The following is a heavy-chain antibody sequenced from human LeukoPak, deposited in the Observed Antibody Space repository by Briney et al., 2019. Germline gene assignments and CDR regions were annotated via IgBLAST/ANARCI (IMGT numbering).Heavy chain of an antibody. CDR3: ARRRDYYDSSGYYYAWYFDY. D-gene: IGHD3-22*01. CDR2: IYPGDSDT. Sequence: GESLKISCKGSGYSFTSYWIGWVRQMPGKGLEWMGIIYPGDSDTRYSPSIQGQVTISADKSISTAYLQWSSLKASDTAMYYYARRRDYYDSSGYYYAWYFDYWGQGTLVTVSS. CDR1: GYSFTSYW. V-gene: IGHV5-51*01. J-gene: IGHJ4*02.